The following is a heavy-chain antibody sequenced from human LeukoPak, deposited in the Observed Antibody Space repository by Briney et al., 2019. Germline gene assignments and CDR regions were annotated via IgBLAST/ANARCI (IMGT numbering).Heavy chain of an antibody. V-gene: IGHV3-23*01. CDR2: VSGGAGNT. CDR3: AKDVQSSSWYYFDH. J-gene: IGHJ4*02. D-gene: IGHD6-13*01. Sequence: GGSLRLSCAASGFTFSGFTMTWVRQAPGKGLEWVSAVSGGAGNTYYADSVKGRFTISRDNSKSTLFLQMNSLRAEDTAVYYCAKDVQSSSWYYFDHWGQGTLVTVSS. CDR1: GFTFSGFT.